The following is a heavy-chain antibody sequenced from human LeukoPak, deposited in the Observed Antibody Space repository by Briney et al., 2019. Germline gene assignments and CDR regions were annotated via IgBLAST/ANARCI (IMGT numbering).Heavy chain of an antibody. J-gene: IGHJ5*02. Sequence: GGSLRLSCAASGFTFSDYYMSWIRQAPGKGLEWVSYISSNCSARYYAYSVTARFTITMENAKKTQYLHMNSLRAEATAADYCSRGHYGGNGNWFDPWGQGTLVTVSS. CDR3: SRGHYGGNGNWFDP. CDR1: GFTFSDYY. V-gene: IGHV3-11*01. CDR2: ISSNCSAR. D-gene: IGHD4-23*01.